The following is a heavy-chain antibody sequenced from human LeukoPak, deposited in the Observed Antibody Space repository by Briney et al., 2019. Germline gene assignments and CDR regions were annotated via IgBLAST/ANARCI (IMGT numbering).Heavy chain of an antibody. J-gene: IGHJ4*02. CDR1: GFTFSSYA. D-gene: IGHD6-13*01. CDR3: ARDRAGYSSSLDY. CDR2: ISYDGSNK. V-gene: IGHV3-30*04. Sequence: GGSLRLSCAASGFTFSSYAMHWVRQAPGKGLEWVAVISYDGSNKYYADSVKGRFTISRDNAKNTLYLQMNSLRAEDTAVYYCARDRAGYSSSLDYWGQGTLVTVSS.